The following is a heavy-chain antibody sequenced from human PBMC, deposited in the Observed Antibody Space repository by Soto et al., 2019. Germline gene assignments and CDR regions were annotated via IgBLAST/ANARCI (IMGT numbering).Heavy chain of an antibody. Sequence: ASVKVSCKASAYSFTTYGFSWVRQAPGQGLEWMGWISAYNGHTNYAQNVQGRVTMTTDTSTRTAYMELRSLRSDDTALYYCARDRTTVDGYYYHYGMDVWGQGTTVTVSS. CDR2: ISAYNGHT. J-gene: IGHJ6*02. CDR1: AYSFTTYG. D-gene: IGHD4-4*01. V-gene: IGHV1-18*04. CDR3: ARDRTTVDGYYYHYGMDV.